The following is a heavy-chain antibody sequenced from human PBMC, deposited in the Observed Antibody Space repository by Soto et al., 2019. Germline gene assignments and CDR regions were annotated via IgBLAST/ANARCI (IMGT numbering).Heavy chain of an antibody. CDR3: ARDSCSGGSCYWTFDY. D-gene: IGHD2-15*01. V-gene: IGHV3-23*01. J-gene: IGHJ4*02. CDR2: ISCSGGTT. CDR1: GFTFSSYA. Sequence: GGSLRLSCAASGFTFSSYAMSWVRQAPGRKLEEVLSISCSGGTTYYADSVKGRFTISRHNSKNTLYLQMNSLRAEDTAVYYCARDSCSGGSCYWTFDYWGQGTLVTVSS.